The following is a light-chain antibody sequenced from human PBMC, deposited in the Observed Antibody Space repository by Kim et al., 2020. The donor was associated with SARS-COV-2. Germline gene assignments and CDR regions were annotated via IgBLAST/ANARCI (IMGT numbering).Light chain of an antibody. Sequence: APGKTARITWGGNNIGSKSVPWYQQKPGQAPVLVIYYDSDRPSGIPERFSGSNSGNTATLTISRVEAGDEADYYCQVWDSYSDHVVFGGGTQLTVL. CDR3: QVWDSYSDHVV. J-gene: IGLJ2*01. CDR1: NIGSKS. CDR2: YDS. V-gene: IGLV3-21*04.